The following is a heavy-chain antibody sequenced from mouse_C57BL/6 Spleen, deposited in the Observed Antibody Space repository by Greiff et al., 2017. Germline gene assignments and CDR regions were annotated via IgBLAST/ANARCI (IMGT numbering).Heavy chain of an antibody. V-gene: IGHV5-4*01. CDR2: ISDGGSYT. CDR1: GFTFSSYA. CDR3: AREGGNYAAMDY. D-gene: IGHD1-1*01. J-gene: IGHJ4*01. Sequence: EVQVVESGGGLVKPGGSLKLSCAASGFTFSSYAMSWVRQTPEKRLEWVATISDGGSYTYYPDNVKGRFTISRDNAKNNLYLQMSHLKSEDTAMYYCAREGGNYAAMDYWGQGTSVTVSS.